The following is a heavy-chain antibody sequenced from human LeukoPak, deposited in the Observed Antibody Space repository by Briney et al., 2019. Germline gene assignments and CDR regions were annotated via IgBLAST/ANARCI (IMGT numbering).Heavy chain of an antibody. CDR2: IWYDGSNK. Sequence: PGRSLRLSCAASGFTFSSYGMHWVRQARGKGLEWVAVIWYDGSNKYYADSVKGRFTISRDNSKNTLYLQMNSLRAEDTAVYYCAEGYIGGPPSMPLDYWGQGTLVTVSS. CDR3: AEGYIGGPPSMPLDY. D-gene: IGHD2/OR15-2a*01. J-gene: IGHJ4*02. CDR1: GFTFSSYG. V-gene: IGHV3-33*06.